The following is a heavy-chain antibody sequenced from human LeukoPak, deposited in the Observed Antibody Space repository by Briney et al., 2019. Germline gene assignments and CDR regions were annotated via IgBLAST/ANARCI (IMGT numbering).Heavy chain of an antibody. V-gene: IGHV4-38-2*01. D-gene: IGHD2-2*01. J-gene: IGHJ4*02. CDR3: ASRYCSSTSCPYYFDY. CDR1: GYSISSGCY. CDR2: IYHSGST. Sequence: PSETLSLTCAVSGYSISSGCYWGWIRQPPGKGLEWIGSIYHSGSTYYNPSLKSRVTISVDTSKNQFSLKLSSVTAADTAVYYCASRYCSSTSCPYYFDYWGQGTLVTVSS.